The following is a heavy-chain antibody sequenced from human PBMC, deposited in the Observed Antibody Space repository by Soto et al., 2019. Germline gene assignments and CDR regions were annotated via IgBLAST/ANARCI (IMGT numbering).Heavy chain of an antibody. CDR1: VVTFSSYA. V-gene: IGHV1-69*13. J-gene: IGHJ4*02. CDR3: ARSGGKYYDDSSGYYDY. D-gene: IGHD3-22*01. Sequence: SVKVSCKASVVTFSSYAINWVRQAPGRGLEWMGGIIPFVGTANYAQKFQGRVTITADESTRTAYMELSSLKSEDTALYYCARSGGKYYDDSSGYYDYCGQGTLVTVFS. CDR2: IIPFVGTA.